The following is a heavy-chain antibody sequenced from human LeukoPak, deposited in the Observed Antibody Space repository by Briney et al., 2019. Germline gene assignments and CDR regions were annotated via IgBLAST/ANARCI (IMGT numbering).Heavy chain of an antibody. CDR1: GYTFTSYG. CDR3: ARVSSSWYYYYYYMDV. Sequence: ASVKVSCKASGYTFTSYGISWVRQAPGQGLEWMGRISAYNGNTNYAQKLQGRVTMTTDTSTSTAYMELRSLRSDDTAVYYCARVSSSWYYYYYYMDVWGKGTTVTVSS. J-gene: IGHJ6*03. D-gene: IGHD6-13*01. CDR2: ISAYNGNT. V-gene: IGHV1-18*01.